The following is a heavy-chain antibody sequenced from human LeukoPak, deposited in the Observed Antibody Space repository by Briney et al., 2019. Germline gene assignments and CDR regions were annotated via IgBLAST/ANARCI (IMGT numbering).Heavy chain of an antibody. CDR3: ARGSMTTVTFPFDY. CDR1: GGTFRNFA. J-gene: IGHJ4*02. V-gene: IGHV1-69*05. CDR2: IIPIFGAK. D-gene: IGHD4-17*01. Sequence: SVKVSCKASGGTFRNFAISWVRQAPGQGLEWMGGIIPIFGAKNYAQNFQGRVSITTDESTSTAYMELSSLTSEDTAVYYCARGSMTTVTFPFDYWGQGTLVTVSS.